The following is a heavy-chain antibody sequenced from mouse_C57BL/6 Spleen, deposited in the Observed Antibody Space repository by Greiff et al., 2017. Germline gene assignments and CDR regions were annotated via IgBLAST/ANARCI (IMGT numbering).Heavy chain of an antibody. J-gene: IGHJ2*01. V-gene: IGHV1-53*01. CDR1: GYTFTSYW. Sequence: QVHVKQPGTELVKPGASVKLSCKASGYTFTSYWMHWVKQRPGQGLEWIGNINPSNGGTNYNEKFKSKATLTVDKSSSTAYMQLSSLTSEDSAVYYCSRSITTVVASLDYWGQGTTLTVSS. CDR2: INPSNGGT. D-gene: IGHD1-1*01. CDR3: SRSITTVVASLDY.